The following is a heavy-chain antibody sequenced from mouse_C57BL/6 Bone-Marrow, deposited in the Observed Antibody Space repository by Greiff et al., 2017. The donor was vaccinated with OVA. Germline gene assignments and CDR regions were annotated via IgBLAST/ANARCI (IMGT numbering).Heavy chain of an antibody. Sequence: EVQLQESGPGLVKPSQSLSLTCSVTGYSITSGYYWNWIRQFPGNKLEWMGYISYDGSNNYNPSLKNRISITRDTSKNQFFLKLNSVTTEYTATYYCARAGLLGYFDVWGTGTTVTVSS. J-gene: IGHJ1*03. CDR2: ISYDGSN. CDR1: GYSITSGYY. V-gene: IGHV3-6*01. CDR3: ARAGLLGYFDV. D-gene: IGHD2-10*02.